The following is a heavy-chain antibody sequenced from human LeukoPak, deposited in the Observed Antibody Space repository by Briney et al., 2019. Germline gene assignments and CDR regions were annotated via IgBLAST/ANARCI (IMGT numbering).Heavy chain of an antibody. Sequence: GGSLRLSCAASGFTFSSYAMSWVRQAPGKGLEWVSAISGSGGSTYYADSVKGRFTFSRDNSKNTLYLQMNSLRAEDTAVYYCAKDQTYSSGWFDYWGQGTLVTVSS. CDR2: ISGSGGST. CDR3: AKDQTYSSGWFDY. J-gene: IGHJ4*02. V-gene: IGHV3-23*01. CDR1: GFTFSSYA. D-gene: IGHD6-19*01.